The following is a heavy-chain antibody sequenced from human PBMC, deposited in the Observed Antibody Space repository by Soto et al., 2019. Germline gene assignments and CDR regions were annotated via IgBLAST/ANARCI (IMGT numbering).Heavy chain of an antibody. D-gene: IGHD2-21*02. CDR3: ARRMTSRLNYFDY. CDR2: IYHSGST. V-gene: IGHV4-39*01. CDR1: GGSISSSSYY. Sequence: SETLSLTFTVSGGSISSSSYYWGWIRQPPGKGLEWIGSIYHSGSTYYNPSLKSRVTISVYPSKNQFSLELSSVTAADTAAYYCARRMTSRLNYFDYWGQGTLVTVSS. J-gene: IGHJ4*02.